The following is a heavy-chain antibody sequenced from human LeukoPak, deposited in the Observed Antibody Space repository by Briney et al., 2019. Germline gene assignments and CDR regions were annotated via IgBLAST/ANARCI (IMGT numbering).Heavy chain of an antibody. J-gene: IGHJ4*02. CDR2: IYSSGST. CDR3: ARDGGLAPYSSSTPFDY. D-gene: IGHD6-6*01. V-gene: IGHV3-66*03. Sequence: GGSLRLSCAASGFTVSTNYMSWVRQAPGKGLEWVSVIYSSGSTYYADSVKGRFTIFRVNSKNTLYLQMNSLRAEDTAVYYCARDGGLAPYSSSTPFDYWGQGTLVTVSS. CDR1: GFTVSTNY.